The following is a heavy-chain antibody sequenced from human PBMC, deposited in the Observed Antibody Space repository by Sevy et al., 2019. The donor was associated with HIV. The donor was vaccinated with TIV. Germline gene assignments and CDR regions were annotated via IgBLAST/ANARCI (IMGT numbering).Heavy chain of an antibody. Sequence: SETLSLTRTVSGGSISSYYWSWIRQPPGKGLEWIAYMYYSGITNYSPSLKSRLTISIDTSKNHFSLKLRSVTAADTAVYYCARMNYSASAPGSWFDPWGQGTLVTVSS. D-gene: IGHD1-26*01. V-gene: IGHV4-59*01. CDR3: ARMNYSASAPGSWFDP. CDR1: GGSISSYY. CDR2: MYYSGIT. J-gene: IGHJ5*02.